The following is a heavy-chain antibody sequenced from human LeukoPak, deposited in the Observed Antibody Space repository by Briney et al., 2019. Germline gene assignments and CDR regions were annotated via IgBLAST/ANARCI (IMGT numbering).Heavy chain of an antibody. D-gene: IGHD5-24*01. CDR2: INGDGSTT. V-gene: IGHV3-74*01. CDR3: ARGRDGYNYRYFDY. CDR1: GFTFSGYW. Sequence: GGSLRLSCAASGFTFSGYWMHWVRQTPGKGLVWASRINGDGSTTSYADSVKGRFTISRDNAKNTLYLQMNSLRAEDTAVYYCARGRDGYNYRYFDYWGQGTLVTVSS. J-gene: IGHJ4*02.